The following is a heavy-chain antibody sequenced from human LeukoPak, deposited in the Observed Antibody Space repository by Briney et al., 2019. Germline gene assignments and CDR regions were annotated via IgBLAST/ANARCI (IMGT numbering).Heavy chain of an antibody. CDR1: GDNLSELT. D-gene: IGHD5/OR15-5a*01. CDR3: ATFCVYDLLECFDY. V-gene: IGHV1-24*01. J-gene: IGHJ4*02. Sequence: ASVKVSCKVSGDNLSELTVHWVRQAPGKGVEWIGGFDPEEGERLYAQKFEGRVTMTEDTSTDTAYMQLTSLRSEDTAVYYCATFCVYDLLECFDYWGQGTLDTVSS. CDR2: FDPEEGER.